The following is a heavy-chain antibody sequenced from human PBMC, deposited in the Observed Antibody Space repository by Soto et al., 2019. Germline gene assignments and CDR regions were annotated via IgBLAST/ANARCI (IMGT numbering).Heavy chain of an antibody. CDR2: IRSNGRT. Sequence: EVQLVESGGGLVQPGGSLELSCAASGFTFSASAMHWGRQASGKGLEWVGRIRSNGRTAYAASMQGRFTISRDDSKKTAYLQLNSLKTDDTAVYYCARLDCSGGSCYPYYFEHWGQGALVTVSA. J-gene: IGHJ4*02. V-gene: IGHV3-73*02. D-gene: IGHD2-15*01. CDR1: GFTFSASA. CDR3: ARLDCSGGSCYPYYFEH.